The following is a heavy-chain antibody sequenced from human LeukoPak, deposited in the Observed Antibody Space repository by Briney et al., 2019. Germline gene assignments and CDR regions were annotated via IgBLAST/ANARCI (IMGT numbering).Heavy chain of an antibody. V-gene: IGHV3-7*01. Sequence: GGSLRLSCTASGFTFSSYWMSWVRQAPGKGLEWVANIKQDGSEKYYVDSVKGRFTISRDNAKNSLYLQMNSLRAEDTAVYYCARRYYDFWSGYSYFDYWGQGTLVTVSS. CDR2: IKQDGSEK. CDR3: ARRYYDFWSGYSYFDY. CDR1: GFTFSSYW. J-gene: IGHJ4*02. D-gene: IGHD3-3*01.